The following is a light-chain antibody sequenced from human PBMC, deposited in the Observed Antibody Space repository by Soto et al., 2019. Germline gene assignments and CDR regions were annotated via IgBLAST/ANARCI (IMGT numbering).Light chain of an antibody. V-gene: IGKV3-20*01. J-gene: IGKJ1*01. CDR3: QQYGSSPPAWT. CDR1: QSVSSSY. CDR2: GAS. Sequence: ELVLTQSPGTLSLSPVARATLSCRASQSVSSSYLAWYQQKPGQAPRILIYGASSRATGIPDRFSGSGSGTDFTLTIRRLEPEDFAVYYCQQYGSSPPAWTVGNGNKVAIK.